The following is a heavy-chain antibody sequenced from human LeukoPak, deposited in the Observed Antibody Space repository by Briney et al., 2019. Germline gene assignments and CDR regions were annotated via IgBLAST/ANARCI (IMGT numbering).Heavy chain of an antibody. CDR3: ARDRSGILGYYYNGMDV. J-gene: IGHJ6*02. V-gene: IGHV1-2*06. Sequence: GASVKVSCKASGCTFTGYHVHWVRQAPGQGLEWVGRINPNSGVTNYAQKFQGRVTMTRHTSITTAHMELSRLRSDDTAVYYCARDRSGILGYYYNGMDVWGQGTTVTVSS. D-gene: IGHD3-10*01. CDR1: GCTFTGYH. CDR2: INPNSGVT.